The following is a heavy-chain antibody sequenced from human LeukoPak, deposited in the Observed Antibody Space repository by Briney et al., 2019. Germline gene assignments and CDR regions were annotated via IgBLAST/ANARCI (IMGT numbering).Heavy chain of an antibody. V-gene: IGHV1-69*06. Sequence: VASVKVSCKASGGTFSSYAISWVRQAPGQGLEWMGGIIPIFGTTNYAQKFQDRVTITADKSTSTAYMELSSLRSEDTAVYYCALGSYYGSGSYLSDWFDPWGQGTLVTVSS. CDR2: IIPIFGTT. CDR3: ALGSYYGSGSYLSDWFDP. D-gene: IGHD3-10*01. J-gene: IGHJ5*02. CDR1: GGTFSSYA.